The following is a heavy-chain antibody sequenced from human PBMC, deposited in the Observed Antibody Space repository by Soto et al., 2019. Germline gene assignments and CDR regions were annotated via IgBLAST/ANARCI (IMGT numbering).Heavy chain of an antibody. Sequence: ASVKVSCKASGYTFTSYGISWVRQAPGQGLEWMGWISAYNGNTNYAQKLQGRVTTTTDTSTSTAYMELRSLRSDDTAVYYCAREGAPITMIVVTYFDYWGQGTLVTVSS. J-gene: IGHJ4*02. CDR2: ISAYNGNT. CDR1: GYTFTSYG. D-gene: IGHD3-22*01. V-gene: IGHV1-18*01. CDR3: AREGAPITMIVVTYFDY.